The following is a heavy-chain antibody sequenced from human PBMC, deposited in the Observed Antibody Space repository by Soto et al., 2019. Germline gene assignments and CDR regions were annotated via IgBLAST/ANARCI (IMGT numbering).Heavy chain of an antibody. D-gene: IGHD7-27*01. CDR2: ISGRGETT. Sequence: EVQMLESGGGLVQPGGSLRLSCAASGFTFSVFAMSWVRQAPGKGLELVSTISGRGETTYYADSVKGRFTISRDNSKNTLNLQMNSLRGEDTAVYYCAKDRGTGDYGVNAVDIWGQGTMVTVAS. V-gene: IGHV3-23*01. J-gene: IGHJ3*02. CDR3: AKDRGTGDYGVNAVDI. CDR1: GFTFSVFA.